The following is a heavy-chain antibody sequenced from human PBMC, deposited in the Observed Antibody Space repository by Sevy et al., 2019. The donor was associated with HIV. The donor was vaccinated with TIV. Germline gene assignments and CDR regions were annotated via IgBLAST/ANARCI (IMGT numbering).Heavy chain of an antibody. CDR3: AKAGRLYGILVVSDY. CDR2: ISGSGGST. J-gene: IGHJ4*02. V-gene: IGHV3-23*01. D-gene: IGHD2-21*01. CDR1: GFTFSSYA. Sequence: GSLRLSYAASGFTFSSYAMSWVRQAPGKGLEWVSAISGSGGSTYYADSVKGRFTISRDNSKNTLYLQMNSLRAEDTAVYYCAKAGRLYGILVVSDYWGQGTLVTVSS.